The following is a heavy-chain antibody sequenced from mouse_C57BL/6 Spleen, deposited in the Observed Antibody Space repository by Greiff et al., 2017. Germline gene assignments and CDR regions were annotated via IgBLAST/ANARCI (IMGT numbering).Heavy chain of an antibody. J-gene: IGHJ2*01. D-gene: IGHD2-4*01. CDR1: GYTFTSYW. V-gene: IGHV1-64*01. CDR3: ARSRDYDVSDY. CDR2: IHPNSGST. Sequence: QVQLQQPGAELVKPGASVKLSCKASGYTFTSYWMHWVKQRPGQGLEWIGMIHPNSGSTNYNEKFKSKATLTVDKSSSTAYMQLSSLTSEDSAVYYCARSRDYDVSDYWGQGTTLTVSS.